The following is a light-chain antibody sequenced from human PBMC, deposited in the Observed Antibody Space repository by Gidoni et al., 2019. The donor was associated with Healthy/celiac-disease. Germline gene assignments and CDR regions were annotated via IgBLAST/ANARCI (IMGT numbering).Light chain of an antibody. Sequence: DIQMTQSPSTLSASVGDRVTITCRASKSISSCLAWYQQKPGKAPKLLIYKASSLESGVPSRFSGSGSGTEFTLTISRLQPDDFATYYCQQYNSYSLTFGGGTKVEIK. CDR1: KSISSC. J-gene: IGKJ4*01. V-gene: IGKV1-5*03. CDR3: QQYNSYSLT. CDR2: KAS.